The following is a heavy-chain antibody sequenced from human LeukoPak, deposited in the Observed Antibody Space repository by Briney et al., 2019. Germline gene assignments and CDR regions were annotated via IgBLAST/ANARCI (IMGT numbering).Heavy chain of an antibody. CDR2: ISSSSSHI. J-gene: IGHJ4*02. Sequence: PGGSLRLSCVASGFTFGKYWMSWVRQAPGKGLEWVSSISSSSSHIYYADSVKGRFTISRDNAKNSLYLQMNSLRAEDTAVYYCARGVRDYDYVDYWGQGTLVTVSS. D-gene: IGHD5-12*01. CDR1: GFTFGKYW. CDR3: ARGVRDYDYVDY. V-gene: IGHV3-21*01.